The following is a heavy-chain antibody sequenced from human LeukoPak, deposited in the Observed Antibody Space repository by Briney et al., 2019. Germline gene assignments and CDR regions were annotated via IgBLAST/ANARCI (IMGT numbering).Heavy chain of an antibody. J-gene: IGHJ5*02. Sequence: ASETLSLTCAVYGGSFSGYYWSWIRQPPGKGLEWIGEINHSGSTNYNPSLKSRVTISVDTSKNQFSLKLSSVTAADTAVYYCAGRDHMTTVTRGGNWFDPWGQGTLVTVSS. V-gene: IGHV4-34*01. CDR2: INHSGST. D-gene: IGHD4-11*01. CDR3: AGRDHMTTVTRGGNWFDP. CDR1: GGSFSGYY.